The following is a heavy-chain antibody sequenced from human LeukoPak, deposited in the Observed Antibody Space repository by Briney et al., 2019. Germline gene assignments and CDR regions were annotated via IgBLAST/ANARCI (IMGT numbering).Heavy chain of an antibody. J-gene: IGHJ5*02. D-gene: IGHD3-10*01. Sequence: SETLSLTCAVYGGSFSGYYWSWIRQPLAEGLERIGEINHSGSTNYNPSLKSRVTISVDTSKNQFSLKLSSVTAADTAVYYCARGSGITMVRGVIINWFDPWGQGTLVTVSS. CDR2: INHSGST. V-gene: IGHV4-34*01. CDR3: ARGSGITMVRGVIINWFDP. CDR1: GGSFSGYY.